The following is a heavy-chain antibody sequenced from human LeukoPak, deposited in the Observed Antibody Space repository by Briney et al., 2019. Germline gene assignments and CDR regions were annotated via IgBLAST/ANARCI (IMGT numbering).Heavy chain of an antibody. J-gene: IGHJ4*02. CDR3: AKDISAGGGGSSWYDY. CDR2: ISWNSGSI. V-gene: IGHV3-9*01. Sequence: GGSLRLSCAASGFTFDDYAMHWVRQAPGKGLEWVSGISWNSGSIGYADSVKGRFTISRDNAKNSLYLQMNSLRAEDTALYYCAKDISAGGGGSSWYDYWGQGTLVTVSS. CDR1: GFTFDDYA. D-gene: IGHD6-13*01.